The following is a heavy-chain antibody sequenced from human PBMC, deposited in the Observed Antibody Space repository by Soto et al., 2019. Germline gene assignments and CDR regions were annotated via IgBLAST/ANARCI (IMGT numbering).Heavy chain of an antibody. CDR1: GFTVSNYF. D-gene: IGHD3-3*01. Sequence: EVQLAESGGGLVKPGESLRLSCAASGFTVSNYFMTWVRQAPGKGLEWVSVISSNGDTFYTDSVKGRFTIYRDRSQNTLYLQMDSLRAEDTAVYYCARDVLGGAYDFWHGGQGTLVTVSS. CDR3: ARDVLGGAYDFWH. V-gene: IGHV3-66*01. J-gene: IGHJ4*02. CDR2: ISSNGDT.